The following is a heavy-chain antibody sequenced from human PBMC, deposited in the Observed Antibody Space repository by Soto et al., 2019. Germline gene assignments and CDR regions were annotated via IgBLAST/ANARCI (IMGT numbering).Heavy chain of an antibody. V-gene: IGHV4-59*01. CDR1: GGSISSYY. Sequence: SETLSLTCTVSGGSISSYYWRWIRQPPGKGLEWIGYIYYSGSTNYNPSLKSRVTISVDTSKNQFSLKLSSVTAADTAVYYCARASGMAIGGGRGDYYYYGMDVWGQGTTVTVS. J-gene: IGHJ6*02. CDR3: ARASGMAIGGGRGDYYYYGMDV. D-gene: IGHD1-20*01. CDR2: IYYSGST.